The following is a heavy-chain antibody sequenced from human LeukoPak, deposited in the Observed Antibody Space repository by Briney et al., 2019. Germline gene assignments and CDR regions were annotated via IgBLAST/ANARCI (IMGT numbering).Heavy chain of an antibody. V-gene: IGHV4-39*02. J-gene: IGHJ4*02. CDR2: IYYSGST. D-gene: IGHD3-22*01. Sequence: SETLSLTCTVSGGSISSSSYYWGWIRQPPGKGLEWIGSIYYSGSTYYNPSLKSRVTISVDTSKNQFSLKLSSVTAADTAVYYCARDGSQHYYDSSGYYCYLGQGTLVTVSS. CDR1: GGSISSSSYY. CDR3: ARDGSQHYYDSSGYYCY.